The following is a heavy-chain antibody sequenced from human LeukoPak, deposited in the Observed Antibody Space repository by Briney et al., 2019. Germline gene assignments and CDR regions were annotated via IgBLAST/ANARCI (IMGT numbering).Heavy chain of an antibody. V-gene: IGHV3-21*06. CDR1: GFSFTSYA. CDR2: ITTGSSYI. Sequence: GGSLRLSCSASGFSFTSYAMNWVRQAPGKGLEWVSSITTGSSYIYYADSVRGRFSVSRDNAKNSLNLEMNSLRAEDTAVSYCARVEATTARSYYYYYMDVWGKGTTVTVSS. J-gene: IGHJ6*03. D-gene: IGHD1-1*01. CDR3: ARVEATTARSYYYYYMDV.